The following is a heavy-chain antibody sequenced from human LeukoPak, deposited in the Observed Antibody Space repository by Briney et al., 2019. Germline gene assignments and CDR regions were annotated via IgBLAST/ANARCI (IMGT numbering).Heavy chain of an antibody. D-gene: IGHD1-26*01. J-gene: IGHJ6*03. V-gene: IGHV3-21*01. CDR1: GFTFSSYN. CDR2: ITSSSSYI. CDR3: ARDPYSGGYGDYYYYYMDV. Sequence: GGSLRLSCAASGFTFSSYNMNWVRQAPGKGLEWVSSITSSSSYIYYADSVKGRFTISRDNAKNSLYLQVNSLRAEDTAVYYCARDPYSGGYGDYYYYYMDVWGKGTTVTISS.